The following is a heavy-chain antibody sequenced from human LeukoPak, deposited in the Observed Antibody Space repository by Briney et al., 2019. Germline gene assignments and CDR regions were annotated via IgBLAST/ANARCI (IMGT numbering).Heavy chain of an antibody. Sequence: PSETLSPTCTVSGGSISSYYWSWIRQPPGKGLEWIGYIYYSGSTNYNPSLKSRVTISVDTSKNQFSLKLSSVTDAETAVYYCARDYYDSSGYYNGGQWGQGTLVTVSS. J-gene: IGHJ4*02. D-gene: IGHD3-22*01. CDR1: GGSISSYY. CDR2: IYYSGST. V-gene: IGHV4-59*01. CDR3: ARDYYDSSGYYNGGQ.